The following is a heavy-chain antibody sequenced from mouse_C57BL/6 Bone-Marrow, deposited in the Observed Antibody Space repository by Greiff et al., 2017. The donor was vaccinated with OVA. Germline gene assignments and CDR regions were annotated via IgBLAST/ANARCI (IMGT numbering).Heavy chain of an antibody. Sequence: EVQLVESGGGLVQSGRSLRLSCATSGFTFSDFYMEWVRQAPGKGLEWIAASRNKANDYTTEYSASVKGRFIVSRDTSQSILYLQMNALRAEDTAIYYCARDAGYYGSSSSWYFDVWGTGTTVTVSS. CDR3: ARDAGYYGSSSSWYFDV. D-gene: IGHD1-1*01. V-gene: IGHV7-1*01. CDR1: GFTFSDFY. CDR2: SRNKANDYTT. J-gene: IGHJ1*03.